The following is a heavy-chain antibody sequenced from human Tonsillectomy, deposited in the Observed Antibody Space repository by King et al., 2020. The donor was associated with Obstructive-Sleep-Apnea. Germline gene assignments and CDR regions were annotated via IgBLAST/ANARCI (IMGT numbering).Heavy chain of an antibody. CDR1: GYSFTTYA. J-gene: IGHJ6*02. D-gene: IGHD1-1*01. Sequence: QLVQSGSELKKPGASVKVSCKASGYSFTTYAMNWLRQAPGQGLEWVGWINTYTGNPTYAQGFTGRFVFSLDTSVSTEYLQISSLKAEDTAVYYCSRDDLNWNDETNYYYGMDVWGQGTTVTVSS. CDR2: INTYTGNP. CDR3: SRDDLNWNDETNYYYGMDV. V-gene: IGHV7-4-1*02.